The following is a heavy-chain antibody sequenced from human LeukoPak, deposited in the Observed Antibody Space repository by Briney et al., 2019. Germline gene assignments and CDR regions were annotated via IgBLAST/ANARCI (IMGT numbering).Heavy chain of an antibody. Sequence: SETLSLTCTVSGGSISSSSYYWGWIRQPPGKGLEWIGSIYYSGSTYYNPSLKSRVTISVDTSKNQFSLKLSSVTAADTAVYYCARPSRTGYSYAAGAFDIWGQGTMVTVSS. CDR1: GGSISSSSYY. CDR3: ARPSRTGYSYAAGAFDI. CDR2: IYYSGST. V-gene: IGHV4-39*01. D-gene: IGHD5-18*01. J-gene: IGHJ3*02.